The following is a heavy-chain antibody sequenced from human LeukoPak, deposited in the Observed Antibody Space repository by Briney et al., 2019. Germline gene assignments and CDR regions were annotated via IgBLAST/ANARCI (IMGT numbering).Heavy chain of an antibody. CDR1: GFTFDDYA. V-gene: IGHV3-9*01. J-gene: IGHJ4*02. CDR3: AKVAGYQYYDILTGYGPLRGGYFDY. Sequence: PGGSLRLSCAASGFTFDDYAMHWVRQAPGKGLEWVSGISWNSGSIGYADSVKGRFTISRDNAKNSLYLQMNSLRAEDTALYYCAKVAGYQYYDILTGYGPLRGGYFDYWGQGTLVTVSS. CDR2: ISWNSGSI. D-gene: IGHD3-9*01.